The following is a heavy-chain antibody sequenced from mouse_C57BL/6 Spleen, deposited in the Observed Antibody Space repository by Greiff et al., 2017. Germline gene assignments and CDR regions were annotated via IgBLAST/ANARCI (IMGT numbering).Heavy chain of an antibody. Sequence: VQLQQPGAELVKPGASVKLSCKASGYTFTSYWMQWVKQRPGQGLEWIGEIDPSDIYTNYNQKFKGKATLTVDTSSSTAYMQLSSLTSEDSAVYYCAPSYYYGSSYYWGQGTTLTVSS. CDR2: IDPSDIYT. CDR1: GYTFTSYW. D-gene: IGHD1-1*01. J-gene: IGHJ2*01. V-gene: IGHV1-50*01. CDR3: APSYYYGSSYY.